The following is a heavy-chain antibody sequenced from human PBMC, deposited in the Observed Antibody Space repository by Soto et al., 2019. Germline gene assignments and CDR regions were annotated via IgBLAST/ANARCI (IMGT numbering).Heavy chain of an antibody. J-gene: IGHJ5*02. CDR1: GDSISNSRFY. CDR3: ARDYFDSSDYTTNWFDP. V-gene: IGHV4-39*01. Sequence: PSETLSLTCSVSGDSISNSRFYWAWIRQPPGEGLEWIGSIYHTGNAYYNPSLKSRVTIFVDTSKIQFSLKLTSVTAADTALYYCARDYFDSSDYTTNWFDPWGQGTLVTVSS. CDR2: IYHTGNA. D-gene: IGHD3-22*01.